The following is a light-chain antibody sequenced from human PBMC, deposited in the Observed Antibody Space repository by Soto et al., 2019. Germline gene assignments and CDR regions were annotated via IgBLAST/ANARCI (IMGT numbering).Light chain of an antibody. V-gene: IGKV3-15*01. J-gene: IGKJ5*01. CDR2: GAS. CDR1: QSVSRN. CDR3: QQHNNWPPIT. Sequence: EIVMTQSPATLSVSPGERATLSCRASQSVSRNLAWYQQKPGQAPRLLIYGASTRATGIPARFSGSGSGTEFTLTISSLQSKDFAVYYCQQHNNWPPITFGQGTQLEIK.